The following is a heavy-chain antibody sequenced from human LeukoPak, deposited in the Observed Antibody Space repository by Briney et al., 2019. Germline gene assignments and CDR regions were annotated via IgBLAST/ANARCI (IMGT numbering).Heavy chain of an antibody. Sequence: ASVKVSCKASGYTFTSYYMHWVRQAPGQGLERMGLINPTGDSTAYAQKFQGRVTMTRDMSTSTDYLELSSLRSEDTAIYYCTRDNSLDDNAWWFDPWGQGTLVTVSS. CDR3: TRDNSLDDNAWWFDP. J-gene: IGHJ5*02. CDR1: GYTFTSYY. CDR2: INPTGDST. V-gene: IGHV1-46*01. D-gene: IGHD3-22*01.